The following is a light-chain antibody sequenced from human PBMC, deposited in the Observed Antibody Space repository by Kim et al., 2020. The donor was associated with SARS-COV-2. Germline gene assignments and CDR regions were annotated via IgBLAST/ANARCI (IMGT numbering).Light chain of an antibody. V-gene: IGKV1-17*03. CDR1: SGISNY. CDR2: AAS. Sequence: ASVGERSTITGRASSGISNYGAWLQQKPGKVPKSLINAASCWQRGVPSRCSGSGSGTEVTLTISSLQHEDFATYYCLQHNGYPRTFGQGTRLEIK. J-gene: IGKJ5*01. CDR3: LQHNGYPRT.